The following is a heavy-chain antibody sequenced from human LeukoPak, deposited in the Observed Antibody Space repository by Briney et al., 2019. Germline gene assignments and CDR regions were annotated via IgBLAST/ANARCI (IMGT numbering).Heavy chain of an antibody. Sequence: SQTLSLTCTVSGGSISSGSYYWSWIRQPAGKGLEWIGRIYTSGSTNYNPSLKSRVTISVDTSKNQFSLKLSSVTAADTAVYYCANEMATIMGWYFDLWGRGTLVTVSS. CDR1: GGSISSGSYY. CDR2: IYTSGST. J-gene: IGHJ2*01. D-gene: IGHD5-24*01. V-gene: IGHV4-61*02. CDR3: ANEMATIMGWYFDL.